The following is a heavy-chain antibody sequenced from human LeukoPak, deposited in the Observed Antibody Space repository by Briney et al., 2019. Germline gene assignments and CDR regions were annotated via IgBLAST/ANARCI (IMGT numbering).Heavy chain of an antibody. CDR1: GYTFSSYD. J-gene: IGHJ4*02. Sequence: GGSLKLSCTASGYTFSSYDINWVRQAPGQGLEWMGWMNPKSGNTGYAQKFQGRVTMTRNTSISTAYMELSSLRSEDTAVYYCARVLWFGELSSYYWGQGTLVTVSS. CDR2: MNPKSGNT. V-gene: IGHV1-8*01. CDR3: ARVLWFGELSSYY. D-gene: IGHD3-10*01.